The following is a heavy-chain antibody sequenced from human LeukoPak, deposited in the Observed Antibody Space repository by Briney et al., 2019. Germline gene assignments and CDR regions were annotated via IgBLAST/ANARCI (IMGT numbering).Heavy chain of an antibody. CDR1: GFTLSSYW. CDR3: TRVGDNDAFDI. J-gene: IGHJ3*02. D-gene: IGHD3-10*01. Sequence: GGSLTLSCAASGFTLSSYWMHWVRQAPGKGLEYVSAISRSGGSTYYADSVKDRFTISRDNSKNTLSLQMGGLRAEDMAVYYCTRVGDNDAFDIWGQGAMVTVSS. V-gene: IGHV3-64*02. CDR2: ISRSGGST.